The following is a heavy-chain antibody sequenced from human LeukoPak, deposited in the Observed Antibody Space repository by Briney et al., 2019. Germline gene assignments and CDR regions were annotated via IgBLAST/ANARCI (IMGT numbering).Heavy chain of an antibody. V-gene: IGHV3-48*03. CDR2: INKNGDTI. J-gene: IGHJ4*02. CDR3: ARGDSGRAFDY. CDR1: GFTFSSYE. Sequence: GGSLRLSCAASGFTFSSYEMNWVRQAPGKGLEWVSYINKNGDTIYYEDSVKGRFTISRANAKNSLYLQLNSLRVEDTAVYYCARGDSGRAFDYWGQGTPVTVSS. D-gene: IGHD6-19*01.